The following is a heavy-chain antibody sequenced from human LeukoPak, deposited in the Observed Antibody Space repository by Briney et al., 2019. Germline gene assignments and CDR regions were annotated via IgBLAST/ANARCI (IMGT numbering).Heavy chain of an antibody. V-gene: IGHV1-69*01. CDR3: AREGAEQWLGSFDY. CDR2: IIPIFGTA. Sequence: GSSVKVSCKASGGTFSSYAISWVRQAPGQGLEWMGGIIPIFGTANYAQKFQGRVTITADESASTAHMELSSLRSEDTAVYYCAREGAEQWLGSFDYWGQGTLVTVSS. J-gene: IGHJ4*02. CDR1: GGTFSSYA. D-gene: IGHD6-19*01.